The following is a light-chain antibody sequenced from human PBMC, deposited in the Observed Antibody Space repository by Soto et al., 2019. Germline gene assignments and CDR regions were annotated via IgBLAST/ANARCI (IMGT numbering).Light chain of an antibody. Sequence: EIVLTQSPVTLYVSPGERATLSCTASQSISSYLAWYQQTPGQAPRLLIYGASTRATDIPATFSGSGSGTDFTLTISSLEPEDLAVYFCQQRSDWPRTFGQGTKVDIK. CDR2: GAS. CDR3: QQRSDWPRT. V-gene: IGKV3-11*01. J-gene: IGKJ1*01. CDR1: QSISSY.